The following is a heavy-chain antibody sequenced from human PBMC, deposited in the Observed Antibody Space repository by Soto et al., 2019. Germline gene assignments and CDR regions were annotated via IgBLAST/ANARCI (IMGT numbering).Heavy chain of an antibody. CDR2: IIPIFGTA. V-gene: IGHV1-69*01. CDR3: ARAGAAAGSDHTNLYYYYYGMDV. CDR1: GGAFSSYA. D-gene: IGHD6-13*01. J-gene: IGHJ6*02. Sequence: QVQLVQSGAEVKKPGSSVKVSCKASGGAFSSYAISWVRQAPGQGLEWMGGIIPIFGTANYAPKFQGRVTITADESTSTAYMELSSLRSDDTAVYYCARAGAAAGSDHTNLYYYYYGMDVWGQGTTVTVSS.